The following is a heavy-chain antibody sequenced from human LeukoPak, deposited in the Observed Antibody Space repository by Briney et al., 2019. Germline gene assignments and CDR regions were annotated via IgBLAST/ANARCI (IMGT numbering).Heavy chain of an antibody. CDR1: GGSISGHY. J-gene: IGHJ4*02. V-gene: IGHV4-59*11. Sequence: SETLSLTCTVSGGSISGHYWSWIRQPPGKGLEWIGYIYSSGSTNYNPSLTSRVTISVDTSKNQFALKLSSVTAADTAVYYCARGGGSPEYWGQGTLVTVSS. CDR3: ARGGGSPEY. CDR2: IYSSGST. D-gene: IGHD2-15*01.